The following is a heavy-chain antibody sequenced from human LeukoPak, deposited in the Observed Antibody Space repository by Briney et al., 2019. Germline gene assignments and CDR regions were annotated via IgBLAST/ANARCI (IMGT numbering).Heavy chain of an antibody. CDR1: GYSISSGYY. Sequence: KPSETLSLTCAVSGYSISSGYYWGWIRQPPGKGLEWIGSVYHSGSTYYNPSLKSRVIISVDTSKNQFSLKLSSVTAADTAVYYCARLDYYYYMDVWGKGTTVTVSS. J-gene: IGHJ6*03. CDR3: ARLDYYYYMDV. CDR2: VYHSGST. V-gene: IGHV4-38-2*01.